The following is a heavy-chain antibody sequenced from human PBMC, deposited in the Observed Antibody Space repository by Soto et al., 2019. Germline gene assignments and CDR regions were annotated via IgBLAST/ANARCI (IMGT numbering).Heavy chain of an antibody. CDR3: AREAEGSGYSSWRFDY. Sequence: GASVKVSCKASGYTFTSYYMHWVRQAPGQGLEWMGIINPSGGSTSYAQKFQGRVTMTRDTSTSTVYMELSSLRSEDTAVYYCAREAEGSGYSSWRFDYWGQGTLVTVSS. CDR2: INPSGGST. D-gene: IGHD3-3*01. CDR1: GYTFTSYY. V-gene: IGHV1-46*01. J-gene: IGHJ4*02.